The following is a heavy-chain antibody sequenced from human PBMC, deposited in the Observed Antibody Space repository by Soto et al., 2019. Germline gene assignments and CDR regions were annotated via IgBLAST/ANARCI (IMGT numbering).Heavy chain of an antibody. CDR3: ARTPDI. CDR1: GGSFSSGGYS. J-gene: IGHJ3*02. Sequence: QLQLQESGSGLVKPSQTLSLTCAVSGGSFSSGGYSWSWIRQPPGKGLEWIGYIYHIGSSDYNPSPKSRATISVDRPKNQFSLKLSSVTAADTAVYYCARTPDIWGQGTMVTVSS. CDR2: IYHIGSS. V-gene: IGHV4-30-2*01.